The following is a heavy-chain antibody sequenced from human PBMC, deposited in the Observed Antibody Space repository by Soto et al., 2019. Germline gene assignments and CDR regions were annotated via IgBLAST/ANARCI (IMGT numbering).Heavy chain of an antibody. D-gene: IGHD5-18*01. Sequence: SETLSLTCAVYGGSFSGYYGTWIRQPPGKGLEWIGEIKHTGSTNYNPSLKSRVTISVDTSKNQFSLNLTSVTAADTAAYYCARGAFRGYSYGYYFDYWGQGALVTVS. CDR1: GGSFSGYY. CDR3: ARGAFRGYSYGYYFDY. J-gene: IGHJ4*02. CDR2: IKHTGST. V-gene: IGHV4-34*01.